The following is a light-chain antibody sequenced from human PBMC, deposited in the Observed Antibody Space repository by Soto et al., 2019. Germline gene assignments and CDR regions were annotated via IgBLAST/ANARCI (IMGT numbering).Light chain of an antibody. Sequence: EIGXTXSPATLXXXXXXXXXXXXXASXXVSRYLAWYQQKPGQAPRLLIHDTSTRATGVPDTFSGSGSGTEFTLTISSLEPEDSAMYYCQQRFSWPPTFGGGTHVEIK. CDR1: XXVSRY. V-gene: IGKV3-11*01. CDR3: QQRFSWPPT. J-gene: IGKJ4*01. CDR2: DTS.